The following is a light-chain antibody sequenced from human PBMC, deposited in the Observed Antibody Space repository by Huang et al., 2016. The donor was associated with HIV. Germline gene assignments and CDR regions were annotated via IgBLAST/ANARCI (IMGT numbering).Light chain of an antibody. CDR2: CAA. CDR3: QQYYSIPLT. V-gene: IGKV4-1*01. CDR1: QSVLYNSNNKNY. J-gene: IGKJ4*01. Sequence: DIVMTQSPDSLAVSLGERATINCKSNQSVLYNSNNKNYLSWYQQKPGQPPKLISECAATRESGVPDGFSGSGSGTDFTRTISSLQAEDVAVYYCQQYYSIPLTFGGGTKVEIK.